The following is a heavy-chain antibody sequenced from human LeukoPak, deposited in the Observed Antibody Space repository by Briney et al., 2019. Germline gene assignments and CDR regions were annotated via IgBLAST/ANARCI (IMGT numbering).Heavy chain of an antibody. CDR2: IRSDGSNE. D-gene: IGHD6-13*01. J-gene: IGHJ4*02. Sequence: GGSLRLSCAASGFTFSINAMHWVRQAPGKGLEWVAFIRSDGSNENYADSVEGRFTISRDNSKNTLYLQMNSLRAEDTAVYYCAKAPNSSSWYTFDYWGQGTLVTVSS. CDR3: AKAPNSSSWYTFDY. V-gene: IGHV3-30*02. CDR1: GFTFSINA.